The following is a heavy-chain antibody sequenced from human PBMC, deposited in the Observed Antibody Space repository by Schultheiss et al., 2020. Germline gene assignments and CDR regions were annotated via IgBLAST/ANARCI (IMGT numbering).Heavy chain of an antibody. CDR1: GYTFTSYA. J-gene: IGHJ6*02. CDR2: INAGNGNT. D-gene: IGHD2-2*01. CDR3: AAHSTSAYGMDV. V-gene: IGHV1-3*01. Sequence: ASVKVSCKASGYTFTSYAMHWVRQAPGQRLEWMGWINAGNGNTKYSQKFQGRVTITRDTSASTAYMELSSLRSEDTAVYYCAAHSTSAYGMDVWGQGTTVTVSS.